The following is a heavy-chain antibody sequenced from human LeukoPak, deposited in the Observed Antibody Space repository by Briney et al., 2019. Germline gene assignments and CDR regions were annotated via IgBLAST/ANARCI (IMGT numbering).Heavy chain of an antibody. CDR3: ARVGYRYVINDWSRTGLGACATKYYHHMDV. CDR1: GGSFSDYY. V-gene: IGHV4-34*01. D-gene: IGHD5-18*01. CDR2: INPGGST. Sequence: PSETLSLTCAVYGGSFSDYYWSWIRQPPGKGLEWLGVINPGGSTNYSPSLKSRVTISVDTSKNHFFLKRRSVAAADPAVYFCARVGYRYVINDWSRTGLGACATKYYHHMDVWEKGTTVTASS. J-gene: IGHJ6*03.